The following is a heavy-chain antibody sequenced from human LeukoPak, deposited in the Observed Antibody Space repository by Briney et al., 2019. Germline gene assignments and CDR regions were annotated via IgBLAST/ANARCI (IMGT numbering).Heavy chain of an antibody. CDR2: ISYDGSNK. D-gene: IGHD5-18*01. CDR1: GFTFSSYG. J-gene: IGHJ4*02. Sequence: GGSLRLSCAASGFTFSSYGMHWVRQAPGKGLEWVAVISYDGSNKYYADSVKGRFTISRDNSKNTLYLQMNSLRAEDTAVYYCAKDDGDTAMVPIRYWGQGTLVTVSS. CDR3: AKDDGDTAMVPIRY. V-gene: IGHV3-30*18.